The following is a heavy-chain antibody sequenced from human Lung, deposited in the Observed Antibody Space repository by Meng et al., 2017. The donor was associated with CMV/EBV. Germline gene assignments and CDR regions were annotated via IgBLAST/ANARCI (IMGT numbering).Heavy chain of an antibody. CDR2: IGTSESTK. Sequence: SCASSGFTFSDFYMSWIRQAPGKGLEWVANIGTSESTKYYVDSLKGGFTVSRDNTKNSLYLQMNTLTVEDTAAYYCARGGGATAKDFYGMDFWGKGTTVTVSS. D-gene: IGHD1-26*01. CDR3: ARGGGATAKDFYGMDF. J-gene: IGHJ6*04. CDR1: GFTFSDFY. V-gene: IGHV3-11*04.